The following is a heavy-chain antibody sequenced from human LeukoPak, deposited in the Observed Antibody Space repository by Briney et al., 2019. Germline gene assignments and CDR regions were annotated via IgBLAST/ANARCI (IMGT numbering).Heavy chain of an antibody. V-gene: IGHV1-69*04. CDR2: INPIFGIA. Sequence: GASVKVSCKASGGTFSSYANSWVRQAPGQGLEWMGRINPIFGIANYAQKFQGRVTITADKSTSTAYMELSSLRSEDTAVYYCASSIVVVPAAMKGNWFDPWGQGTLVTVSS. CDR1: GGTFSSYA. CDR3: ASSIVVVPAAMKGNWFDP. D-gene: IGHD2-2*01. J-gene: IGHJ5*02.